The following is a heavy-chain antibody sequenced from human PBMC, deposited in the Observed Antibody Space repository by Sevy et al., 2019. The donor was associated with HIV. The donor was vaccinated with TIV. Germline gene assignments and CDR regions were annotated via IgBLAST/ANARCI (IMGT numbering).Heavy chain of an antibody. Sequence: GGSLRLSCAASGFTFSDYYMSWIRQAPGKGLEWVSYISSSSSYTNYADSVKGRFTISRDNAKNSLYLQMNSLRAEDTAVYYCARSIAVVDVEYWGQGTLVTVSS. J-gene: IGHJ4*02. CDR2: ISSSSSYT. D-gene: IGHD6-19*01. CDR1: GFTFSDYY. CDR3: ARSIAVVDVEY. V-gene: IGHV3-11*06.